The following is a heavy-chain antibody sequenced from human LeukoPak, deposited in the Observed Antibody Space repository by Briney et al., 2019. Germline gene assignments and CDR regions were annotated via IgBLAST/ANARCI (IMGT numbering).Heavy chain of an antibody. V-gene: IGHV3-7*01. D-gene: IGHD6-13*01. CDR2: IRQDGGEK. Sequence: GGSLRLSCAVSGFTFTDYWMNWVRQAPGKGLEWVASIRQDGGEKSYVDSVKGRFTISRDNTKSSLYLQINSLRAEDTAVYYCARDGTAAGLYFDLWGQGTLVAVSS. J-gene: IGHJ4*01. CDR3: ARDGTAAGLYFDL. CDR1: GFTFTDYW.